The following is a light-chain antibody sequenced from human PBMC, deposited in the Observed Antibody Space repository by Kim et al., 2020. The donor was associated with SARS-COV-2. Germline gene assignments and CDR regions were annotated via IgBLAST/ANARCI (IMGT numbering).Light chain of an antibody. CDR2: YYSDSNT. CDR3: MIWPTRDSDV. J-gene: IGLJ3*02. CDR1: SDINVDYCN. Sequence: QPVLTQPPSSSASPGESARLTCTLPSDINVDYCNIYWYQQKPGRPPRYLLYYYSDSNTGQGYGVPSRFSGSKDASANTGILLSAGRQYEEEADYYCMIWPTRDSDVFGGGTQLTVL. V-gene: IGLV5-37*01.